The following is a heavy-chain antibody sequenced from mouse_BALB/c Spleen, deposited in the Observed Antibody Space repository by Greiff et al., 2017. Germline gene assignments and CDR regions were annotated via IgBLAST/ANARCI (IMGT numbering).Heavy chain of an antibody. CDR1: GFTFSSYT. D-gene: IGHD2-3*01. J-gene: IGHJ4*01. CDR3: ASRWLLSAMDY. CDR2: ISSGGGNT. V-gene: IGHV5-9*03. Sequence: EVMLVESGGGLVKPGGSLKLSCAASGFTFSSYTMSWVRQTPEKRLEWVATISSGGGNTYYPDSVKGRFTISRDNDKNNLYLQMSSLRSEDTALYYCASRWLLSAMDYWGQGTSVTVSS.